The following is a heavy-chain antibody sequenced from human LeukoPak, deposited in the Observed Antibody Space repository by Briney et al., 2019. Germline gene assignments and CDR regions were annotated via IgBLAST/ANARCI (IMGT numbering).Heavy chain of an antibody. CDR1: GFTYSSYG. Sequence: GGSLRLSCAASGFTYSSYGMHWVRQAPGKGLEWVAVIWYEGSNKYYADSVKGRFTISRDNSKNTLYLQMNSLRAEDTAVYYCARDPGIVGYSSGWYDYWGQGTLVTVSS. V-gene: IGHV3-33*01. CDR3: ARDPGIVGYSSGWYDY. D-gene: IGHD6-19*01. CDR2: IWYEGSNK. J-gene: IGHJ4*02.